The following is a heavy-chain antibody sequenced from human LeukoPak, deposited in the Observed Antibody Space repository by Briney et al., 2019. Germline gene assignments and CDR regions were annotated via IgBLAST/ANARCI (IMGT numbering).Heavy chain of an antibody. V-gene: IGHV3-23*01. CDR3: AKDYSSGWYGDAFDI. D-gene: IGHD6-13*01. CDR2: ISGSGDNT. CDR1: GFTFSSYA. J-gene: IGHJ3*02. Sequence: GGSLRLSCVASGFTFSSYAMSWVRQAPGKGLEWVSGISGSGDNTYYADSVKGRFTISRDNSKNTLYLQMNSLRAEDTAVYYCAKDYSSGWYGDAFDIWGHGTMVTVSS.